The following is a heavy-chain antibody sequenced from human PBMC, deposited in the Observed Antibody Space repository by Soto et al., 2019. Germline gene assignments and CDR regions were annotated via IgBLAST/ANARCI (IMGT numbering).Heavy chain of an antibody. Sequence: SVKVSCKASGFTFTSSAVQWVRQARGQRLEWIGWIVVGSGNTNYAQKFQERVTITRDMSTSTAYMELSSLRSEDTAVYYCAAGSSYYDFSSGDYYFDYWGQGTLVTVSS. J-gene: IGHJ4*02. CDR1: GFTFTSSA. V-gene: IGHV1-58*01. CDR3: AAGSSYYDFSSGDYYFDY. D-gene: IGHD3-3*01. CDR2: IVVGSGNT.